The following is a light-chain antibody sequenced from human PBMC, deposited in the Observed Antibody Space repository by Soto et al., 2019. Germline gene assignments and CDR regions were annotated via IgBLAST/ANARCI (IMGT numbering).Light chain of an antibody. CDR1: RSDVGAYNY. J-gene: IGLJ1*01. CDR3: ASHAGSNAV. V-gene: IGLV2-8*02. Sequence: QSALTQPPSASRSPGQSVTIPCTGRRSDVGAYNYVSWYLQHPGKAPKLVIYEVSKRPSGVPDRFSGSKSGNTASLTVSGLQCEDEADYYCASHAGSNAVFGTGPKFTVL. CDR2: EVS.